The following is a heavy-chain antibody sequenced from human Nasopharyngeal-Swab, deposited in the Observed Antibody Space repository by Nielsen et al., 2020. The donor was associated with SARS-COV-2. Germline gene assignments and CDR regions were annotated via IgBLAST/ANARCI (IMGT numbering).Heavy chain of an antibody. V-gene: IGHV3-23*01. Sequence: GESLKISCSASGLRFSSHAMSWVRQAPGKGLEWVSGISDNGANTYYADSVKGRFTISKDMSKNTLYLQMNSLRAEDTAIYFCAKGQQWLDELDYWGQGTLVTVSS. CDR2: ISDNGANT. J-gene: IGHJ4*02. CDR3: AKGQQWLDELDY. CDR1: GLRFSSHA. D-gene: IGHD6-19*01.